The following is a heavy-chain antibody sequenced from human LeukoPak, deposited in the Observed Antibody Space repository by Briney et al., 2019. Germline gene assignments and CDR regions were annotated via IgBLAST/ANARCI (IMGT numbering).Heavy chain of an antibody. J-gene: IGHJ4*02. Sequence: PGGSLRLSCAASGFTFSNYWMSWVRQAPGKGLEWVANIKQDGSEKYYVDSVKGRFTISRDNAKNSLYLQMNSLRAEDTAVYYCARDDWGYYFHYWGQGTLVTVSS. CDR2: IKQDGSEK. CDR1: GFTFSNYW. V-gene: IGHV3-7*01. D-gene: IGHD3-9*01. CDR3: ARDDWGYYFHY.